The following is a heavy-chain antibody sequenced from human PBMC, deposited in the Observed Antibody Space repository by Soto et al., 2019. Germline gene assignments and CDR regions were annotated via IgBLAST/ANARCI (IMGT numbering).Heavy chain of an antibody. CDR3: ARRVNGDYERANWFDP. J-gene: IGHJ5*02. V-gene: IGHV1-69*05. D-gene: IGHD4-17*01. Sequence: QVQLVQSGAEVKKPGSSVKVSCKASGGTFSSYAISWVRQAPGQGLEWMGGIIPIFGTANYAQKFQGRVTITXAESTXXAYMELSSLRSEDTAVYYCARRVNGDYERANWFDPWGQGTLVTVSS. CDR1: GGTFSSYA. CDR2: IIPIFGTA.